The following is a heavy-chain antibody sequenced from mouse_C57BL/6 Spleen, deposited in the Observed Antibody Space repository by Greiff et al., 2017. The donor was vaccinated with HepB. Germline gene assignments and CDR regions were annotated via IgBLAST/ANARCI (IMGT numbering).Heavy chain of an antibody. J-gene: IGHJ1*03. V-gene: IGHV1-85*01. CDR1: GYTFTSYD. Sequence: VQLQQSGPELVKPGASVKLSCKASGYTFTSYDINWVKQRPGQGLEWIGWIYPRDGSTKYNEKFKGKATLTVDTSSSTAYMELHSLTAEDSAVYFCARRADGYYWYFDVWGTGTTVTVSS. CDR2: IYPRDGST. D-gene: IGHD2-3*01. CDR3: ARRADGYYWYFDV.